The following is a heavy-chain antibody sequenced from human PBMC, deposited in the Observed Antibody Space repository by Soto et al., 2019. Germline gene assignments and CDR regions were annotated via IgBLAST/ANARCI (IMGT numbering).Heavy chain of an antibody. CDR1: GFTFSSYS. J-gene: IGHJ6*02. D-gene: IGHD1-26*01. V-gene: IGHV3-48*02. Sequence: GGSLRLSCAASGFTFSSYSMNWVRQAPGKGLEWVSYISSSSSTIYYADSVKGRFTISRDNAKNSLYLQMNSLRDEDTAVYYCARDRWESQGLYYGMDVWGQGTTVTVSS. CDR2: ISSSSSTI. CDR3: ARDRWESQGLYYGMDV.